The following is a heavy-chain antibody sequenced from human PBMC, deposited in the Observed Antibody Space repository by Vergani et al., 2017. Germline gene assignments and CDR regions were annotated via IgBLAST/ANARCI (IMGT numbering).Heavy chain of an antibody. CDR2: INTSGGHT. D-gene: IGHD3-9*01. J-gene: IGHJ4*02. V-gene: IGHV1-46*03. Sequence: QVQVVQSGAEVKNSGASVKVSCKTSGYTFSNYYMHWVRQAPGQGLEWMGIINTSGGHTNYAQKFQGRVTMTRDTSTSTVYMELSSLRSEDTAIYYCARGDYGILTGYRYWGQGTLVTVSA. CDR3: ARGDYGILTGYRY. CDR1: GYTFSNYY.